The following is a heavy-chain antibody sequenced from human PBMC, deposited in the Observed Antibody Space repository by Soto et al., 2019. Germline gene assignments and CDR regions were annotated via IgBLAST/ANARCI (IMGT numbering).Heavy chain of an antibody. CDR1: GYSFTSYW. J-gene: IGHJ5*01. D-gene: IGHD3-22*01. V-gene: IGHV5-51*01. CDR2: IYPGDSDT. Sequence: EVQLVQSGAEVKKPGESLKISCQGSGYSFTSYWIGWVRQTPGKGLEWMGMIYPGDSDTRYSPSFQGQVTISADKSISAAFLQWSSLKASDTAMYYCVRPSDSSGWFDYWCQGTLFTVSS. CDR3: VRPSDSSGWFDY.